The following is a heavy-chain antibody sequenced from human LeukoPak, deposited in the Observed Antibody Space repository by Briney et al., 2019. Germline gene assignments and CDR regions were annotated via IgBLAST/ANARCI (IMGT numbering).Heavy chain of an antibody. V-gene: IGHV1-24*01. CDR2: FDPEDGET. CDR1: GYTLTELS. Sequence: ASVKVSCKVSGYTLTELSTHWVRQAPGKGLEWMGGFDPEDGETIYAQKFQGRVTMTEDTSTDTAYMELSSLRSEDTAVYYCATLHNDFWSGYSHDAFDIWGQGTMVTVSS. D-gene: IGHD3-3*01. CDR3: ATLHNDFWSGYSHDAFDI. J-gene: IGHJ3*02.